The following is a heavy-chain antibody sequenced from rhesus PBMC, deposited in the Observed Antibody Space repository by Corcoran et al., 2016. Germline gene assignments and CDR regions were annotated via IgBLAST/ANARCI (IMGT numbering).Heavy chain of an antibody. V-gene: IGHV4-122*02. D-gene: IGHD2-15*01. CDR2: ISYSGGP. J-gene: IGHJ4*01. Sequence: QLQLQESGPGLVKPSETLSLTCAVSGYSISSGYGWSWIRQPPGKGLEWIGYISYSGGPSYNPSLKCRVTISRDTSKNQFSLKLSSVTAADTAVYYCARASSSRPIDYWGQGVLVTVSS. CDR3: ARASSSRPIDY. CDR1: GYSISSGYG.